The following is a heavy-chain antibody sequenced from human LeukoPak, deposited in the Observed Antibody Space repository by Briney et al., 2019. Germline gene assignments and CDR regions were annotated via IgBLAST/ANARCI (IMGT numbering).Heavy chain of an antibody. J-gene: IGHJ4*02. CDR2: ISSSSSYT. CDR3: AINSIVVPAAMAFDY. V-gene: IGHV3-11*06. CDR1: GFTFSDYY. D-gene: IGHD2-2*01. Sequence: GGSLRLSCAASGFTFSDYYMSWIRQAPGKGLEWVSYISSSSSYTNYADSVKGRFTISRDNAKNSLYLQMNSLRAEDTAVYYCAINSIVVPAAMAFDYWGQGTLVTVSS.